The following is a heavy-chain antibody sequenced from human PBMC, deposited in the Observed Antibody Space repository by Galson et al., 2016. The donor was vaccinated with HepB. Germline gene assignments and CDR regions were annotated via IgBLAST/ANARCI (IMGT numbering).Heavy chain of an antibody. D-gene: IGHD2-15*01. CDR1: SESFSAYY. V-gene: IGHV4-34*01. CDR3: TVGGDDSDCSGDGVVDS. CDR2: VTHSGGT. J-gene: IGHJ4*02. Sequence: SETLSLTCDVSSESFSAYYWSWIRQPPGKGLEWIGEVTHSGGTNYNTSLKSRVTVSVDTSNNQFSLMLTSVSAADTAVYYCTVGGDDSDCSGDGVVDSWGQGTLVTVSS.